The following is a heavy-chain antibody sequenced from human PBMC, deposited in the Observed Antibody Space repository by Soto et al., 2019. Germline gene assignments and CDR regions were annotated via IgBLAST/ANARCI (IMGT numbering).Heavy chain of an antibody. V-gene: IGHV3-11*06. Sequence: QVQLVESGGGLVKPGTSLRLSCAASGFTFSDHYMSWIRQAPGKGLEWLSHISARSTYTNYGDSVKGPFSISRDNVNQTVFLQMNRLRVDDTAMYYCEMGDSGRYGGPGTLVTVSS. CDR3: EMGDSGRY. J-gene: IGHJ4*02. CDR1: GFTFSDHY. CDR2: ISARSTYT. D-gene: IGHD1-26*01.